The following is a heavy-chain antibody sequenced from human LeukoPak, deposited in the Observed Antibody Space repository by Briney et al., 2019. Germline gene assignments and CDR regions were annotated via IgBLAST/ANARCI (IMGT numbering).Heavy chain of an antibody. CDR3: ARAVRSTVHEDY. CDR1: GYTFTSYG. CDR2: ISAYNGNT. V-gene: IGHV1-18*01. Sequence: ASVKVSCKASGYTFTSYGISWVRQAPGQGLEWMGWISAYNGNTNYAQKLQGRVTVTTDTSTSTAYMELRSLRSDDTAVYYCARAVRSTVHEDYWGQGTLVTVSS. D-gene: IGHD4-17*01. J-gene: IGHJ4*02.